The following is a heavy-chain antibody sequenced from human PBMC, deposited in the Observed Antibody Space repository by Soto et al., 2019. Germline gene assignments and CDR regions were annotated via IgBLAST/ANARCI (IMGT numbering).Heavy chain of an antibody. J-gene: IGHJ6*02. Sequence: GASVKVSCKASGYTFTSYAMHWVRQAPGQRLEWMGWINAGNGNTKYSQKFQGRVTITRNTSASTAYMELSSLRSEDTAVYYCARGTDDILTGPPLHYYGMDVWGQGTTVTVSS. CDR3: ARGTDDILTGPPLHYYGMDV. CDR1: GYTFTSYA. V-gene: IGHV1-3*01. D-gene: IGHD3-9*01. CDR2: INAGNGNT.